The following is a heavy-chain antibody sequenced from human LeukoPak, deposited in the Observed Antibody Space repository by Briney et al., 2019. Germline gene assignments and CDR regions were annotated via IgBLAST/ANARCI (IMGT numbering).Heavy chain of an antibody. CDR2: VHYSGST. J-gene: IGHJ4*02. Sequence: PSETLSLTCTVSGGSISSYYWSWIRQPPGKGLEWIGYVHYSGSTNYNPSLKSRVTISVDTSKNQFSLRLSSVTATDTAVYYCAREVGYCSGGSCYSYFDYWAREPWSPSPQ. CDR1: GGSISSYY. D-gene: IGHD2-15*01. CDR3: AREVGYCSGGSCYSYFDY. V-gene: IGHV4-59*01.